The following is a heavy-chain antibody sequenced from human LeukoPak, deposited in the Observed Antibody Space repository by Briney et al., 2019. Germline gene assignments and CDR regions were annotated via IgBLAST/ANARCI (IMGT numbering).Heavy chain of an antibody. CDR2: ISGDGDKT. CDR3: AKDFGQQLAHAFDY. D-gene: IGHD6-13*01. J-gene: IGHJ4*02. V-gene: IGHV3-23*01. CDR1: GFTFRSYA. Sequence: SGGSLRLSCAASGFTFRSYAMTWVRQAPGKGLEWVASISGDGDKTKNADSVKGRFTISRDNSKNTLYLQMNSLRAEDTAVYYCAKDFGQQLAHAFDYWGQGTLVTVSS.